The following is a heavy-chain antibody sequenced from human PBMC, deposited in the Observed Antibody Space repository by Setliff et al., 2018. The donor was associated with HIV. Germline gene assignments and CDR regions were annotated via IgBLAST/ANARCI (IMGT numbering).Heavy chain of an antibody. D-gene: IGHD3-10*01. CDR3: ATSGSGSLAFDY. CDR2: IYHSGST. V-gene: IGHV4-59*01. J-gene: IGHJ4*02. Sequence: SETLSLTCTVSGGSISSYYWSWIRQPPGKGLEWIGYIYHSGSTNYNPSLKSRVTISVDTSKNQFSLKLSSVTAADTAVYYCATSGSGSLAFDYWGQGTLVTVSS. CDR1: GGSISSYY.